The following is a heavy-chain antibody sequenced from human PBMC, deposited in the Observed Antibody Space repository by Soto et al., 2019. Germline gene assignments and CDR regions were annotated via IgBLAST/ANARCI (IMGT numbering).Heavy chain of an antibody. Sequence: GGSLRLSCAASGFTFSSFAMSWVRQAPGKGLEWVSTISGSGATTFYADSVKGRFTISRDNSKNTLYLQMNSLRAEDTAVYYCAKTPSNAAGNYFDYWGQGTLVTAPQ. J-gene: IGHJ4*02. CDR1: GFTFSSFA. CDR2: ISGSGATT. CDR3: AKTPSNAAGNYFDY. D-gene: IGHD6-13*01. V-gene: IGHV3-23*01.